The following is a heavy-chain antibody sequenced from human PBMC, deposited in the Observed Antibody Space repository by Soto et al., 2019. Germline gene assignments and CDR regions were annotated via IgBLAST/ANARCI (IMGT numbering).Heavy chain of an antibody. CDR3: ARVPPWGNSAGDYYIQHYDS. CDR1: GFTFTSYS. V-gene: IGHV1-3*01. CDR2: INGGSGNT. Sequence: ASVKVSCKSSGFTFTSYSIHWLRQAPGQRPQWMGWINGGSGNTKYSQDFQGRVTFTRDTFATTAYLELSSLRSEDTAVYYCARVPPWGNSAGDYYIQHYDSWGQGTPVTVSS. D-gene: IGHD3-10*01. J-gene: IGHJ4*02.